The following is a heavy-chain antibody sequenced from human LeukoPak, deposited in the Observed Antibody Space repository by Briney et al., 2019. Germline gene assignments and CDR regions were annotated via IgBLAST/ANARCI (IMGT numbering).Heavy chain of an antibody. J-gene: IGHJ4*02. D-gene: IGHD5-12*01. CDR3: ARLRVSVTTTSDFDY. Sequence: SETLSLTCAVYGGSFSGYYWSWIRQPPGKGLEWIGEINHSGSTNYNPSLKRRVTISVDTSKNHFSLKLSSVTAADTAVYYCARLRVSVTTTSDFDYWGQGTLVTVSS. V-gene: IGHV4-34*01. CDR2: INHSGST. CDR1: GGSFSGYY.